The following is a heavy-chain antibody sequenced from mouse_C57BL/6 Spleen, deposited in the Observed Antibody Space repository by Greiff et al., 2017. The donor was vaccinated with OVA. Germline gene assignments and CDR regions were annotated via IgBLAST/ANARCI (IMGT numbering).Heavy chain of an antibody. V-gene: IGHV1-19*01. CDR3: ARYGSSYWYFDV. D-gene: IGHD1-1*01. CDR2: INPYNGGT. Sequence: VQLKQSGPVLVKPGASVKMSCKASGYTFTDYYMNWVKQSHGKSLEWIGVINPYNGGTSYNQKFKGKATLTVDKSSSTAYMELNSLTSEDSAVYYCARYGSSYWYFDVWGTGTTVTVSS. CDR1: GYTFTDYY. J-gene: IGHJ1*03.